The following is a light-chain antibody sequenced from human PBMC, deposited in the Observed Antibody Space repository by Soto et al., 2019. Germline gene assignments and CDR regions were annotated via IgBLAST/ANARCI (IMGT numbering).Light chain of an antibody. CDR3: QQRSNWPIT. J-gene: IGKJ5*01. Sequence: EIVLPQSPATLSLSPGERATLSCRTSQSVSSYCAWYQQKPGRAPRLLIYDASNRATGIPARFIGSGSGTDFTLTISSLEPEDFAVYYWQQRSNWPITFGQGTRLEIK. CDR1: QSVSSY. V-gene: IGKV3-11*01. CDR2: DAS.